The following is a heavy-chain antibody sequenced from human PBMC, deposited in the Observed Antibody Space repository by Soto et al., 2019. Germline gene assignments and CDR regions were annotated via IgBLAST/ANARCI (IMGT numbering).Heavy chain of an antibody. CDR1: GGSISSDDSY. Sequence: SETLSLTCTVSGGSISSDDSYWSWIRQPPGKGLEWIGYIYYSGSTYYNPSLESRVTISVDTSKNQFSLKLNSVTAADTAVYYCARDRGGYERIDYWGQGTLVTVSS. CDR3: ARDRGGYERIDY. CDR2: IYYSGST. J-gene: IGHJ4*02. D-gene: IGHD5-12*01. V-gene: IGHV4-30-4*01.